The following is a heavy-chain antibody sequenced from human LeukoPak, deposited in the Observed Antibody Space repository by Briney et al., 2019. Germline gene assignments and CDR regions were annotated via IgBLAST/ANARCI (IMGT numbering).Heavy chain of an antibody. J-gene: IGHJ4*02. CDR3: AVRNTSSWSPFDF. CDR1: GYTFTNYG. V-gene: IGHV1-18*01. D-gene: IGHD6-13*01. CDR2: ISAYNGDT. Sequence: GASVKVSCKASGYTFTNYGISWVRQAPGQGLEWMGWISAYNGDTNYAQKLQGRVTMTTDTSTSTAYMELRSLRSDDTAIYYCAVRNTSSWSPFDFWDQGTLVTVSS.